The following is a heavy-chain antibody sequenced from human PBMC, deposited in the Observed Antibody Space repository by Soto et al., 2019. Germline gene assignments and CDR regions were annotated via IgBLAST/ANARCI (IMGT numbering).Heavy chain of an antibody. Sequence: QVQLVESGGGLVKPGGSLRLSCAASGFTFSDYYMSWIRQAPGQGLEWASYISSSSSYTNYADSVKGRFTISRDNAKNSLYLQMNSLRAEDTAVYYGARDVGQWLVQVPDAFDIWGQGTMVTVSS. CDR3: ARDVGQWLVQVPDAFDI. CDR2: ISSSSSYT. J-gene: IGHJ3*02. D-gene: IGHD6-19*01. CDR1: GFTFSDYY. V-gene: IGHV3-11*06.